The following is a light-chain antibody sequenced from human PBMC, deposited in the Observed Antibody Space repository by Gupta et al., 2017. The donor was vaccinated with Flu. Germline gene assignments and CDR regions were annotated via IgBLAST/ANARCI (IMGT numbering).Light chain of an antibody. Sequence: NFMMTQPPSVSESPGKTVTISCTRNSGSIASSYVQWYQHRPDSSPTTVIYEHSQRPSGVPDRFSGSIDSSSNSASLTISGLKTEDEADYYCQSYDATTYVFGTGTEVTVL. J-gene: IGLJ1*01. CDR2: EHS. CDR1: SGSIASSY. V-gene: IGLV6-57*01. CDR3: QSYDATTYV.